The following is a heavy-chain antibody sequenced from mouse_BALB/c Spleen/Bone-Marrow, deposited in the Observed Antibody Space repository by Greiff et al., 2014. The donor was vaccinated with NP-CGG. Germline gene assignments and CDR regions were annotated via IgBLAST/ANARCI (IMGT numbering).Heavy chain of an antibody. V-gene: IGHV1S81*02. J-gene: IGHJ4*01. D-gene: IGHD1-1*01. CDR1: GYTFTSYW. CDR2: INPSNGRT. CDR3: AREGNYYGSIAMDY. Sequence: VQLQQSGAELVKPGASVKLSCKASGYTFTSYWMHWVKQRPGQGLEWIGEINPSNGRTNYNEKFKSKATLTVDKSSSTAYMQLSSLTSEDSAVYYCAREGNYYGSIAMDYWGQGTLVTVSS.